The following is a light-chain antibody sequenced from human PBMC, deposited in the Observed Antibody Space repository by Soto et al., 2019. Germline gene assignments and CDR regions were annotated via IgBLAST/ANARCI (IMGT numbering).Light chain of an antibody. CDR2: EVT. CDR3: NSYTSSNTLV. CDR1: SSDVGGYKY. Sequence: QSVLTQPASVSGSPGQSITISCTGTSSDVGGYKYVSSYQQHPGKAPKLMIYEVTYRPSGVSTRFSGSKSGNTASLTISGLQTEDEADYYCNSYTSSNTLVFGGGTQLTVL. J-gene: IGLJ3*02. V-gene: IGLV2-14*01.